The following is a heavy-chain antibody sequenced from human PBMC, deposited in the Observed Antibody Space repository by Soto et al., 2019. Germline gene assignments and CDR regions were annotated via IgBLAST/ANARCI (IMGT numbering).Heavy chain of an antibody. CDR2: ISYDGSNK. CDR3: ARDWGSGWTAPSGY. J-gene: IGHJ4*02. CDR1: GFTFSSYA. V-gene: IGHV3-30-3*01. Sequence: QVQLVESGGGVVQPGRSLRLSRAASGFTFSSYAMHWVRQAPGKGLEWVAVISYDGSNKHYADSVKGRFTIFRDNSKNTLYLQTNSLRAEDTAVYYCARDWGSGWTAPSGYWGQGTLVTVSS. D-gene: IGHD6-19*01.